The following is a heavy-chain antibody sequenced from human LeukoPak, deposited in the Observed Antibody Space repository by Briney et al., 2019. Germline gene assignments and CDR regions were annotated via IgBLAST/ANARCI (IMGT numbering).Heavy chain of an antibody. V-gene: IGHV3-21*01. Sequence: PGGSLRLSCAASGFTFSSYSMNWVRQAPGKGLEWVSSISSSSSYISYADSVKGRFTISRDNAKNSLYLQMNSLRAEDTAVYYCARLGRRNCSSTSCYTNYYFDYWGQGTLVTVSS. CDR1: GFTFSSYS. D-gene: IGHD2-2*02. CDR3: ARLGRRNCSSTSCYTNYYFDY. J-gene: IGHJ4*02. CDR2: ISSSSSYI.